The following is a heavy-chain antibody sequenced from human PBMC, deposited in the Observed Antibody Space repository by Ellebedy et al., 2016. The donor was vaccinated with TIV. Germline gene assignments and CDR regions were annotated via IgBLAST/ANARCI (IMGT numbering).Heavy chain of an antibody. V-gene: IGHV3-72*01. J-gene: IGHJ2*01. CDR1: GFTFSDHY. CDR2: IRSKAYGGTT. Sequence: GESLKISCAVSGFTFSDHYMNWVRQAPGKGLEWVGFIRSKAYGGTTEYAASVRGRFSISRDDSKNSVYLHMNSLKTEDTAVYYCARGNWYCDLWGRGTLVTVSA. CDR3: ARGNWYCDL.